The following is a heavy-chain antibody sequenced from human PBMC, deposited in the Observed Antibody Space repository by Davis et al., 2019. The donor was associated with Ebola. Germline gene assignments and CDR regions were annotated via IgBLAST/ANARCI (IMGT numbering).Heavy chain of an antibody. D-gene: IGHD3-10*01. V-gene: IGHV3-21*04. CDR3: SKFSGRQRPESDAFDF. CDR1: GFTFSTYS. J-gene: IGHJ3*01. Sequence: GESLKISCAASGFTFSTYSMSWVRQAPGKGLEWVSSISSDSDYIYYADSAKGRFTISRDNSRSSLFLQMNSLTTEDTALYYCSKFSGRQRPESDAFDFWGQGTMVTVSS. CDR2: ISSDSDYI.